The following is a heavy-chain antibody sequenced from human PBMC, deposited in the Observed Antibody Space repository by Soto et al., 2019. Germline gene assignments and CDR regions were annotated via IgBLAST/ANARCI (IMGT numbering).Heavy chain of an antibody. V-gene: IGHV1-3*01. CDR1: GYTFTNYA. Sequence: QVQLVQSGAEVKEPGASVKVSCRASGYTFTNYAIHWVRQAPGQRLEWMGWLNPGNGNTKYPQKFQGRVTITRATSASTAYMFLSSLRSEDTAVYECARDQGITYCGVDCYSDWYFDLWGRGTMVTVSS. CDR3: ARDQGITYCGVDCYSDWYFDL. J-gene: IGHJ2*01. CDR2: LNPGNGNT. D-gene: IGHD2-21*01.